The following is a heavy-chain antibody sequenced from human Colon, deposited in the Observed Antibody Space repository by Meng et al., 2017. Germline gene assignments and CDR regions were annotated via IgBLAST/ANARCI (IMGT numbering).Heavy chain of an antibody. CDR3: ARDLDTYYLDF. V-gene: IGHV4-4*07. D-gene: IGHD3-10*01. Sequence: QGQLQESAPGLVKPSETLSLTCTVSGASSSNYHWSWIRQTAGKGLEYIGRIYTNGITNYNPSLKTRVTMSVDRSKNQLSLKLSSVTAADTAVYYCARDLDTYYLDFWGQGTLVTVSS. CDR1: GASSSNYH. J-gene: IGHJ4*02. CDR2: IYTNGIT.